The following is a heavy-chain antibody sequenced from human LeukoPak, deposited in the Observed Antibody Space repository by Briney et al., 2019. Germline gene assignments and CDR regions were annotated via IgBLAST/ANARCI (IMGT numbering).Heavy chain of an antibody. V-gene: IGHV3-7*04. Sequence: PGGSLRLSCAASGLTFSSFWMGWDRQAPGKGLDWVANIKQDGSEKYYVDSVEGRFTISRDNAKNSLYLQMNSLRAEDTALYYCARAGYTYGFDYWGQGALVTVSS. CDR2: IKQDGSEK. CDR3: ARAGYTYGFDY. D-gene: IGHD5-18*01. J-gene: IGHJ4*02. CDR1: GLTFSSFW.